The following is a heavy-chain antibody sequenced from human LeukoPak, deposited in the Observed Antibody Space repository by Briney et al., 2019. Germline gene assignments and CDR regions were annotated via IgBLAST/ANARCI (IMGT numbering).Heavy chain of an antibody. V-gene: IGHV4-59*01. CDR3: ASLTTAEAFDI. J-gene: IGHJ3*02. D-gene: IGHD3-22*01. CDR2: IYDSGST. CDR1: GGSISIYY. Sequence: SETLSLTCAVYGGSISIYYWSWIRQPPGKGLEWIGYIYDSGSTNYNPSLKSRVTISVDTSKNQFSLKLSSVTAADTAVYYCASLTTAEAFDIWGQGTMVTVSS.